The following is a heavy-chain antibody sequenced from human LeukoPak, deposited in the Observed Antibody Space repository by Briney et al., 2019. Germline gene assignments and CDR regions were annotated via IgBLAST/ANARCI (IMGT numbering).Heavy chain of an antibody. D-gene: IGHD5/OR15-5a*01. V-gene: IGHV4-61*02. CDR1: GGSISSGSYY. J-gene: IGHJ4*02. CDR2: IYSSGST. Sequence: SETLSLTCTVSGGSISSGSYYWTWIRQPAGKGLEWIGRIYSSGSTNYNPSLKSRVTISVDTSKNQFSLKLTSVTAADTAVYYCARGPGDIVSYYFDCWGQGTLVTVSS. CDR3: ARGPGDIVSYYFDC.